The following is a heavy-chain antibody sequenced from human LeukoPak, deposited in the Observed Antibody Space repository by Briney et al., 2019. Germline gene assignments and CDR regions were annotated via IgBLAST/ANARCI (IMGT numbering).Heavy chain of an antibody. Sequence: GGSLRLSCAASGFTFSSYAMSWVRQAPGKGLEWVSAISGSGGSTYYADSVKGRFTISRDNSKNTLYLQMNSLRAEDTAVYYCARSKAGRSGSGRPFDYWGQGTLVTVSS. CDR2: ISGSGGST. D-gene: IGHD3-10*01. J-gene: IGHJ4*02. V-gene: IGHV3-23*01. CDR1: GFTFSSYA. CDR3: ARSKAGRSGSGRPFDY.